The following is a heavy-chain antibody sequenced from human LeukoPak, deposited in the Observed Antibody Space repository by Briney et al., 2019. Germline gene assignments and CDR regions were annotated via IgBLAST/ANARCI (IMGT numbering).Heavy chain of an antibody. CDR1: SGSFSGYY. D-gene: IGHD6-19*01. Sequence: SETLSLTCAVYSGSFSGYYWSWIRQPPGKGLEWIGEINHSGSTNYNPSLKSRVTISVDTSKNQFSLKLSSVTAADTAVYYCARGRRAVARIDYWGQGTLVTVSS. J-gene: IGHJ4*02. V-gene: IGHV4-34*01. CDR2: INHSGST. CDR3: ARGRRAVARIDY.